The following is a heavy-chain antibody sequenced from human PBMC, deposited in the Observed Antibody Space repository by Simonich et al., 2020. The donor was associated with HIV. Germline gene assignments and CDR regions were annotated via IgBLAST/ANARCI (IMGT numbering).Heavy chain of an antibody. CDR1: GFTFDDYA. CDR2: ISWKSGSI. J-gene: IGHJ4*02. V-gene: IGHV3-9*01. CDR3: AKDKGAYYGSGSPVY. D-gene: IGHD3-10*01. Sequence: EVQLVESGGGLVQPGRSLRLSCAASGFTFDDYAMHWVRQAPGKGPRWVSGISWKSGSIGYADSVKGRFTISRDNAKNSLYLQMNSLRAEDTALYYCAKDKGAYYGSGSPVYWGQGTLVTVSS.